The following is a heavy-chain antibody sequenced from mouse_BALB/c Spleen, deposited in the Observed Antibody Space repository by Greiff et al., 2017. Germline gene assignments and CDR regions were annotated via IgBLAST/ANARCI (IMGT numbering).Heavy chain of an antibody. CDR3: ARAIYYDYPYAMDY. D-gene: IGHD2-4*01. CDR2: INSNGGST. CDR1: GFTFSSYG. Sequence: EVKLVESGGGLVQPGGSLKLSCAASGFTFSSYGMSWVRQTPDKRLELVATINSNGGSTYYPDSVKGRFTISRDNAKNTLYLQMSSLKSEDTAMYYCARAIYYDYPYAMDYWGQGTSVTVSS. J-gene: IGHJ4*01. V-gene: IGHV5-6-3*01.